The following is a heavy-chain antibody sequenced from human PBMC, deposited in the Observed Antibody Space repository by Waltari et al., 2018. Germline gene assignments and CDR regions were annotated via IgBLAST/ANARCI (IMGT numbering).Heavy chain of an antibody. Sequence: QVHLVESGGGVVQPGGSLRLSCAASVFPFSDSGMPWVRQAPGKGLEWVAFIRYDASDIYYRDSVKGRFTISRDNSKNTLFLQMSSLRAEDTAVYYCAKVGVGLTTWYAFDIWGQGTMVTVSS. CDR2: IRYDASDI. CDR3: AKVGVGLTTWYAFDI. CDR1: VFPFSDSG. V-gene: IGHV3-30*02. D-gene: IGHD1-1*01. J-gene: IGHJ3*02.